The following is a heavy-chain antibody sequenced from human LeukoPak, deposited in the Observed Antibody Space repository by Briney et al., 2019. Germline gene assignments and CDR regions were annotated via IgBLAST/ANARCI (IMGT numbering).Heavy chain of an antibody. Sequence: PGGSLTLSCAASGLSFSNAWMSWVRQAPGKGLEWVGRTKSKTDGATTDYAAPVKGRFTISTDDSQNTLYLQMNSLKTEDTAVYYCTTFESWGQGTLVTVSS. V-gene: IGHV3-15*01. CDR1: GLSFSNAW. CDR2: TKSKTDGATT. CDR3: TTFES. J-gene: IGHJ4*02.